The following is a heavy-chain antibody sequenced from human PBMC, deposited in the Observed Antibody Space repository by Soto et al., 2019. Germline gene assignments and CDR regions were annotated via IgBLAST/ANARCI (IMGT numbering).Heavy chain of an antibody. CDR1: GCSISSYY. Sequence: PSETLSLTCTVSGCSISSYYWSWIRQPPGKGLEWIGYIYYSGSTNYNPSLKSRVTISVDTSKNQFSLKLSSVTAADTAVYYCASLTVTTNLRTFDIWGQGTMVTVSS. J-gene: IGHJ3*02. V-gene: IGHV4-59*01. D-gene: IGHD4-4*01. CDR3: ASLTVTTNLRTFDI. CDR2: IYYSGST.